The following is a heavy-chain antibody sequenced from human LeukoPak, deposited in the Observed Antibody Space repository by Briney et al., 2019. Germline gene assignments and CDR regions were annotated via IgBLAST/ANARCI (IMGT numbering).Heavy chain of an antibody. CDR3: ASEGSYYDFWSGYPDAFDI. CDR2: ISSSSSTI. Sequence: GGSLRLSCAASGFTFSSYSMNWVRQAPGKGLEWVSYISSSSSTIYYADSVKGRFTISRDNAKNSLYLQMNSLRAEDTAVYYCASEGSYYDFWSGYPDAFDIWGQGTMVTVSS. D-gene: IGHD3-3*01. V-gene: IGHV3-48*01. J-gene: IGHJ3*02. CDR1: GFTFSSYS.